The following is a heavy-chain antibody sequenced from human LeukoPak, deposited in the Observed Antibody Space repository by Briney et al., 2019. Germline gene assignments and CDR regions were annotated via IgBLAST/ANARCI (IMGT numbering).Heavy chain of an antibody. D-gene: IGHD6-6*01. CDR2: ISGTSTYI. Sequence: GGSLSLSCAASGFTFSSYTMNWVRQAPGKGLEWVSSISGTSTYIYYADSMKGRFTISRDNAKNSLYLQLNSLRAEDTAVYYCGRLVRYGVDVWGQGTTVTVSS. CDR1: GFTFSSYT. J-gene: IGHJ6*02. CDR3: GRLVRYGVDV. V-gene: IGHV3-21*01.